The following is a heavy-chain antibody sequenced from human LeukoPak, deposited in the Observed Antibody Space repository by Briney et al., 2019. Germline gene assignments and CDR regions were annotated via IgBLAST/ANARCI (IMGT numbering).Heavy chain of an antibody. Sequence: GGSLRLSCAASGFTFSSYGMHWVRQAPGKGLEWLAVIWYDGSNKYYADSVKGRFTISRDNSKNTLYLQMNSLRAEDTAVYYCARPFTMIARGSAFDIWGQGTMVTVSS. J-gene: IGHJ3*02. CDR2: IWYDGSNK. V-gene: IGHV3-33*01. CDR1: GFTFSSYG. CDR3: ARPFTMIARGSAFDI. D-gene: IGHD3-22*01.